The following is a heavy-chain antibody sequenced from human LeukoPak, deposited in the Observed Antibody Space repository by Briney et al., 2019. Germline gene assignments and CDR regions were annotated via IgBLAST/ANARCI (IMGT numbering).Heavy chain of an antibody. V-gene: IGHV3-21*01. CDR2: ISSSSSYI. D-gene: IGHD6-6*01. CDR1: GFTFSSYS. J-gene: IGHJ4*02. Sequence: GGSLRLSCAASGFTFSSYSMNWVRQAPGKGLEWVSSISSSSSYIYYADSVKGRFTISRDNAKNSLYLQMNSLRAEDTAVYYCARGESIAAPPATDDYWGQGTLATVSS. CDR3: ARGESIAAPPATDDY.